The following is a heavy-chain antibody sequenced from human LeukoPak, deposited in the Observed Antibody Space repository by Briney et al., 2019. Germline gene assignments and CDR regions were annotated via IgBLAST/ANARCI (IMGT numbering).Heavy chain of an antibody. J-gene: IGHJ6*02. D-gene: IGHD6-13*01. CDR2: IYYSGST. V-gene: IGHV4-59*08. CDR1: GGSISSYY. Sequence: SETLSLTCTVSGGSISSYYWSWIRQPTGKGLEWIGYIYYSGSTNYNPSLKSRVTISVGTSKNQFSLKLSSVTAADTAVYYCARHRSYSSSWYRNYYYYYGMDVWGQGTTVTVSS. CDR3: ARHRSYSSSWYRNYYYYYGMDV.